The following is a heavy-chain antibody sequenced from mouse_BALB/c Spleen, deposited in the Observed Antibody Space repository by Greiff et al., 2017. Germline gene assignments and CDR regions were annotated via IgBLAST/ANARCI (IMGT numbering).Heavy chain of an antibody. Sequence: VQLQQSGAELVKPGASVKLSCKASGYTFTSYYMYWVKQRPGQGLEWIGEINPSNGGTNFNEKFKSKATLTVDKSSSTAYMQLSSLTSEDSAVYYCTRYDHWFAYWGQGTLVTVSA. CDR1: GYTFTSYY. V-gene: IGHV1S81*02. D-gene: IGHD2-3*01. J-gene: IGHJ3*01. CDR2: INPSNGGT. CDR3: TRYDHWFAY.